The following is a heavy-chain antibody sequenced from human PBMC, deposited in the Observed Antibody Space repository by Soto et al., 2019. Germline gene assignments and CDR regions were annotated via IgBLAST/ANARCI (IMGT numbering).Heavy chain of an antibody. CDR2: IYYSGST. CDR3: AREGYYYDSSGRGAFDI. CDR1: GGSISSGDYY. Sequence: SETLSLTCTVSGGSISSGDYYWSWIRQPPGKGLEWVGYIYYSGSTYYNPSLKSRVTISVDTSKNQFSLKLSSVTAADTAVYYCAREGYYYDSSGRGAFDIWGQGTMVTVSS. D-gene: IGHD3-22*01. J-gene: IGHJ3*02. V-gene: IGHV4-30-4*01.